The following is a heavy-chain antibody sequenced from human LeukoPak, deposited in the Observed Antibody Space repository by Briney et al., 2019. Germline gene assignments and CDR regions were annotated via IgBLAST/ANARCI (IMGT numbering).Heavy chain of an antibody. CDR3: ASAVAGTFDWFDP. J-gene: IGHJ5*02. CDR1: GGTFSSYA. V-gene: IGHV1-69*04. Sequence: SVKVSCKASGGTFSSYAISWVRQAPGQGLEWMGRIIPILGIANYAQKFQGRVTITADKSTSTAYMELSSLRSEDTAVYYCASAVAGTFDWFDPWGQGTLVTVSS. D-gene: IGHD6-19*01. CDR2: IIPILGIA.